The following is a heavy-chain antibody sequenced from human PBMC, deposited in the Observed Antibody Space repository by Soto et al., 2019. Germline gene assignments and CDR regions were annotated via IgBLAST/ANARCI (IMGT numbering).Heavy chain of an antibody. CDR3: AKVATDCGGHSAYFHH. CDR1: GFTFDEYA. J-gene: IGHJ1*01. CDR2: ITCNGVNI. V-gene: IGHV3-9*01. Sequence: EVQLVESGGGLVQPGRSLRLSCAGSGFTFDEYAMHWVRQAPGKGLEWVANITCNGVNIGYADSVKGRFIISRDNARNSLYLQMNNLRGEDAALYYCAKVATDCGGHSAYFHHWGQGTLVTVSS. D-gene: IGHD2-21*01.